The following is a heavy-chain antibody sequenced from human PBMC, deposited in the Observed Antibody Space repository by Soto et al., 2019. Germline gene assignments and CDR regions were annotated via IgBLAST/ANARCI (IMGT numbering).Heavy chain of an antibody. CDR1: GYTFTDYY. J-gene: IGHJ5*02. V-gene: IGHV1-2*02. CDR2: INPKTGAT. D-gene: IGHD1-1*01. Sequence: ASVKVSCKASGYTFTDYYFDWVRQAPGHGLEWLGWINPKTGATKSALKFRGRVSMTRDTSITTAYMELSGLTSDDTAIYYCARGIQITVNTGTHWFDPWGQGTPMTFYS. CDR3: ARGIQITVNTGTHWFDP.